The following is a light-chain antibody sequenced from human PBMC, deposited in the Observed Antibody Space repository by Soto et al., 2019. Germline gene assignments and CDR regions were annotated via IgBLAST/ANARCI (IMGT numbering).Light chain of an antibody. Sequence: EIVLTQSPATLSLSPGERATLSCRASQSISTYLAWYQQKPGQAPRLLIYDASTRATGIPARFSGSGSGTDFTLTISSLEPEDFAVYYCQQRSNWPQVTFGQGTRREIK. CDR3: QQRSNWPQVT. CDR2: DAS. CDR1: QSISTY. J-gene: IGKJ5*01. V-gene: IGKV3-11*01.